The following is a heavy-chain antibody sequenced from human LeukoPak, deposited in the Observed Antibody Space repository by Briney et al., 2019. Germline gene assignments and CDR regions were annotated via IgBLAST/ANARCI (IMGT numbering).Heavy chain of an antibody. CDR2: ISSDASST. CDR1: GFSFSSYW. D-gene: IGHD5-24*01. V-gene: IGHV3-74*01. J-gene: IGHJ4*02. CDR3: AMLAKMATIDDFDY. Sequence: GGSLRLSCAASGFSFSSYWMHWVRQAPGKGLVWVSRISSDASSTNYADSVKGRFTISRDNAKNTLYLQTNSLRAEDTAVYYCAMLAKMATIDDFDYWGQGTLVTVSS.